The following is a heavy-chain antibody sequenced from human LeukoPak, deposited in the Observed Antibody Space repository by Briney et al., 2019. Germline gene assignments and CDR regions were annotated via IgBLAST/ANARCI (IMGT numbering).Heavy chain of an antibody. V-gene: IGHV3-7*01. CDR2: IKQDGSER. CDR1: GFTFSRHW. CDR3: AKDGGHSTDLDY. D-gene: IGHD2-8*02. Sequence: GGSLRLSCATSGFTFSRHWMTWVRQAPGKGPEWAASIKQDGSERYYVHSVRGRFTISRDNAKNALYLQMNSLRAEDTAVYYCAKDGGHSTDLDYWGQGILVTVSS. J-gene: IGHJ4*02.